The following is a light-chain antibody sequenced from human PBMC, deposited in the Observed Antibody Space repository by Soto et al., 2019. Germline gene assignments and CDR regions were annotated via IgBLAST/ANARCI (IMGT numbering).Light chain of an antibody. CDR3: QQYGDSPRS. V-gene: IGKV3-15*01. CDR1: QSVSSN. CDR2: GAS. J-gene: IGKJ1*01. Sequence: EIVMTQSPATLSVSPGERATLSCRASQSVSSNLAWYQQKPGQAPRLLIYGASTRATGIPARFSGSGSGTDFTLTISSLEPEDSAVYYCQQYGDSPRSFGQGTKVDI.